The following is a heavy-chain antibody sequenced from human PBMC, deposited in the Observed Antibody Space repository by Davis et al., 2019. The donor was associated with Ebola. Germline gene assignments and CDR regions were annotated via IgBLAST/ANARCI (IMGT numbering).Heavy chain of an antibody. CDR2: ISAYNGNT. D-gene: IGHD3-22*01. CDR1: GYTFTSYG. CDR3: ARDSSGYYPNWFDP. Sequence: ASVQVSCKASGYTFTSYGISWVLQAPGQGLEWMGWISAYNGNTNYAQKLQGRVTMTTDTSTSTAYMELRSLRSDDTAVYYCARDSSGYYPNWFDPWGQGTLVTVSS. V-gene: IGHV1-18*01. J-gene: IGHJ5*02.